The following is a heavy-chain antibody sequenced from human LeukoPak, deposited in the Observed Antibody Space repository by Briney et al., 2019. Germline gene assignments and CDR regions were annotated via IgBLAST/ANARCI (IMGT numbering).Heavy chain of an antibody. CDR3: ARSNNGGWGYCDY. Sequence: GRSLRLSCAASGFSFSNYGMHWVRQAPGKGLEWVAVTWYDGSNKYYADSVKGRFTISRDNSKNTLYVQMSSLRAEDTAVYYCARSNNGGWGYCDYWGQGSLVTVSS. J-gene: IGHJ4*02. D-gene: IGHD3-16*01. V-gene: IGHV3-33*01. CDR1: GFSFSNYG. CDR2: TWYDGSNK.